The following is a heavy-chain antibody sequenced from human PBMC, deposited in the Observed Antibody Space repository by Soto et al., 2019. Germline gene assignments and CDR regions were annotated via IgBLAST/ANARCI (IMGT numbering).Heavy chain of an antibody. V-gene: IGHV2-26*01. CDR2: LFSNDEK. CDR3: ASTYSASWYWFDP. D-gene: IGHD6-13*01. J-gene: IGHJ5*02. CDR1: GFSLSNAGLG. Sequence: QVTVKESGPVLVKPTETLTLTCTVSGFSLSNAGLGVSWIRQPPGKALEWLAHLFSNDEKSYSTSLKSRLPISKDTSKSQVVLTMTTMDPVDTATYYCASTYSASWYWFDPWGQGTLVTVSS.